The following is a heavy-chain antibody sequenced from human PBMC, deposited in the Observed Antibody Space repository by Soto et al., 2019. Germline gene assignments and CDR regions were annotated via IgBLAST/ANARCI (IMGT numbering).Heavy chain of an antibody. D-gene: IGHD1-7*01. Sequence: SQTLSLTCVISGYTISSSSDAWIWVRQSPSRGLEWLGRTYYRSQFFHDYGISVRSRVNINVDTSKNHFSLQLNSVTPEDTAVYYCASNSWNFVTARDYWGQGILVTVSS. CDR3: ASNSWNFVTARDY. V-gene: IGHV6-1*01. CDR1: GYTISSSSDA. CDR2: TYYRSQFFH. J-gene: IGHJ4*02.